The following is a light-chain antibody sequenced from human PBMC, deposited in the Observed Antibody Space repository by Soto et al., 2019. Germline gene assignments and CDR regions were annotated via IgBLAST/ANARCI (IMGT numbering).Light chain of an antibody. Sequence: QSALTQPASVSGSPGQSITISCTGTSSDVGGYNYVSWYQQEPGKAPKLMIYEGSKRPSGVSNRFSGSKSGNTASLTISGLQAEDEADYYCCSYAGSSTVVFGGGTQLTVL. CDR3: CSYAGSSTVV. CDR2: EGS. J-gene: IGLJ2*01. CDR1: SSDVGGYNY. V-gene: IGLV2-23*01.